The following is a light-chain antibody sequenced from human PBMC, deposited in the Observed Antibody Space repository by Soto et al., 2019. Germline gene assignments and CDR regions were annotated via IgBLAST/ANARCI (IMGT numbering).Light chain of an antibody. J-gene: IGLJ1*01. CDR2: ENN. Sequence: QSVLTQPPSVSEAPGQRVTISCTGSSSNIGAGYEAHWYQQVPGTAPKLLIYENNNRPSGVPDRFSGSKSGTSASLAITGLPAEDEAEYYCQSYDSSLRGYVFGTGTKLTVL. CDR1: SSNIGAGYE. CDR3: QSYDSSLRGYV. V-gene: IGLV1-40*01.